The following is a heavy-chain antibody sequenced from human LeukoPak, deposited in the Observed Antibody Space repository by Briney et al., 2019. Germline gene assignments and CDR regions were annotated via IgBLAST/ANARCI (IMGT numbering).Heavy chain of an antibody. J-gene: IGHJ6*03. V-gene: IGHV3-7*01. CDR3: ARDREMGYYHYYYMDV. D-gene: IGHD2-8*01. CDR2: IKQDGSEK. CDR1: GFTFSSYW. Sequence: SGGSLRLSCAASGFTFSSYWMSWVRQAPGKGLEWVANIKQDGSEKYYVDSVKGRFTVSRDNAKNSLSLQMHSLRAEDTAVYYCARDREMGYYHYYYMDVWGKGTTVTVSS.